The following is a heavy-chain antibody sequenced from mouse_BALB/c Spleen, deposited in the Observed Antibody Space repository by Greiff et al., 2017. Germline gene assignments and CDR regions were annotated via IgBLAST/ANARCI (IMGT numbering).Heavy chain of an antibody. CDR2: INPYYGST. D-gene: IGHD2-2*01. V-gene: IGHV1-39*01. CDR1: GYSFTDYI. CDR3: ARWFYAMDY. J-gene: IGHJ4*01. Sequence: VQLQQTGPELVKPGASVKISCKASGYSFTDYIMLWVKQSHGKSLEWIGNINPYYGSTSYNLKFKGKATLTLDKSSSTAYMQLNSLTSEDSAVYYCARWFYAMDYWGQGTSVTVSS.